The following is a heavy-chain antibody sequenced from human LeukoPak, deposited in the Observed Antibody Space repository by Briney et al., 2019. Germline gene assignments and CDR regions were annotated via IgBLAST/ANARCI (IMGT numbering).Heavy chain of an antibody. CDR3: ARTHSSGWYRRHWFDP. J-gene: IGHJ5*02. V-gene: IGHV3-48*03. CDR1: GFTFSSYE. D-gene: IGHD6-19*01. CDR2: IYSSGSII. Sequence: GGSLRLSCAASGFTFSSYEMNWVRQAPGKGLEWVSYIYSSGSIIHYADSVKGRFTISGDNAKNSLYLQMNSLRAEDTAVYYCARTHSSGWYRRHWFDPWGQGTLVTVSS.